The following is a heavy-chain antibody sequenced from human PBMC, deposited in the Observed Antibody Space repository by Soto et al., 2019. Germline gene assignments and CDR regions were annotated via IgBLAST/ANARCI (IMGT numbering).Heavy chain of an antibody. CDR2: VYYSGTT. J-gene: IGHJ4*02. CDR1: GGSIDSGDYY. D-gene: IGHD4-4*01. V-gene: IGHV4-61*08. Sequence: PSETLSLTCTVSGGSIDSGDYYWSWIRQPPGKGLEWIGYVYYSGTTNYNPFLKSRVTLSLDKSKNQFSLKMNSVTAADTAVYYCARDPVRRDDYNFDYWGQGTLVTVSS. CDR3: ARDPVRRDDYNFDY.